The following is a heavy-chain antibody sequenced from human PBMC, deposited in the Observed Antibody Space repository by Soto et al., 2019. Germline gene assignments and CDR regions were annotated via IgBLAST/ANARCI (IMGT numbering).Heavy chain of an antibody. CDR3: ARRGGGDYLFDS. V-gene: IGHV4-39*01. D-gene: IGHD4-17*01. CDR2: IFYSGGT. J-gene: IGHJ4*02. Sequence: QLQLQESGPGLVKPSETLSLTCTVSGDSISTSNYYWGWIRQPPGEGLEWIGHIFYSGGTYYNPSLKSRVTISVDTSKNQFSLKLSSITAADTAVYFCARRGGGDYLFDSWGQGMLVTVSS. CDR1: GDSISTSNYY.